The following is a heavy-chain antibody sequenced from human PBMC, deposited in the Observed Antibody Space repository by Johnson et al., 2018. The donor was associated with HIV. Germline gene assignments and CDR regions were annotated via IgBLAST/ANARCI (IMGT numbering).Heavy chain of an antibody. J-gene: IGHJ3*02. D-gene: IGHD6-19*01. Sequence: QVLLVESGGGVVQPGRSLRLSCAASGFTFSSYGMHWVRQAPGKGLEWVAVIWYDGSNKYYADSVKGRFTISRDNSKNTLYLQMNSLRAEDTAVYYCARGNSSGWYRYAFDIWGQGTMVTVSS. CDR1: GFTFSSYG. CDR3: ARGNSSGWYRYAFDI. CDR2: IWYDGSNK. V-gene: IGHV3-33*01.